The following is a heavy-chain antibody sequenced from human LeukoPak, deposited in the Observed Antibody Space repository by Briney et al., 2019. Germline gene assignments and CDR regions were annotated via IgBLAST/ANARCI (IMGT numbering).Heavy chain of an antibody. V-gene: IGHV3-23*01. CDR2: ISGSGGST. J-gene: IGHJ4*02. Sequence: GGSLRLSCAASGFTFSSYAMSWVRQAPGKGLEWVSAISGSGGSTYYADSVKGRFTISRDNSKNTLYLQMSSLRAEDTAVYYCAKDTRYSGSYYFVFDYWGQGTLVTVSS. CDR3: AKDTRYSGSYYFVFDY. CDR1: GFTFSSYA. D-gene: IGHD1-26*01.